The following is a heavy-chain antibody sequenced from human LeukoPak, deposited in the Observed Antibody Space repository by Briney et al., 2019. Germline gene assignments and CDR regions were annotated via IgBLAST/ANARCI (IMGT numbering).Heavy chain of an antibody. Sequence: ASVTVSCKASGYTFTSYAMHWVRQAPGQRLEWMGWINAGNGNTKYSQKFQGRVTITRDTSASTAYMELSSLRSEDTAVYYCARSPIYCSSTSCYGGEYDWFDPWGQGTLVTVSS. V-gene: IGHV1-3*01. CDR3: ARSPIYCSSTSCYGGEYDWFDP. J-gene: IGHJ5*02. D-gene: IGHD2-2*01. CDR1: GYTFTSYA. CDR2: INAGNGNT.